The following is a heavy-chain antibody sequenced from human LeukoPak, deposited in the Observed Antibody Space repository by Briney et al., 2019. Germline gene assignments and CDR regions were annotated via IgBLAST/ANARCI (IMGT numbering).Heavy chain of an antibody. Sequence: SETLSLTCAVYGGSFSDYYWSWIRQPPGKGLEWIGEINHGGVSNYNPSLKSRVTISVDTSKNLFSLKLGSVTAADTAVYYCARGPMITFGRVIGNFDYWGQGTLVTVSS. D-gene: IGHD3-16*02. CDR3: ARGPMITFGRVIGNFDY. V-gene: IGHV4-34*01. J-gene: IGHJ4*02. CDR2: INHGGVS. CDR1: GGSFSDYY.